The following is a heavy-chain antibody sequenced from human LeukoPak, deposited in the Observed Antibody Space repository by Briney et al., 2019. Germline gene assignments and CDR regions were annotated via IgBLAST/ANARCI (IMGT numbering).Heavy chain of an antibody. J-gene: IGHJ5*02. D-gene: IGHD2-15*01. V-gene: IGHV3-20*04. CDR2: INWNGGST. CDR3: AILEGIVVVIAGTGFDP. Sequence: GGSLRLSCAASGFTFDDYGMSWVRQAPGKGLGWVSGINWNGGSTGYADSVKGRFTISRDNAKNSLYLQMNSLRAEDTAVYYCAILEGIVVVIAGTGFDPWGQATLVTVSS. CDR1: GFTFDDYG.